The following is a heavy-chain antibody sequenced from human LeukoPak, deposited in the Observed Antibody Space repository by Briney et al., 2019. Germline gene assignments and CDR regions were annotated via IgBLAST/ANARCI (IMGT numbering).Heavy chain of an antibody. Sequence: ASVKVSCKASGYTFTSYGISWVRQAPGQWLEWMGWSSAYNGNTNYAQKLQGRVTMTTDTSTSTAYMELRSLRSDATAVYYCARDLTSRAVAGISGVSDYWGQGTLVTVSS. J-gene: IGHJ4*02. CDR1: GYTFTSYG. V-gene: IGHV1-18*01. D-gene: IGHD6-19*01. CDR3: ARDLTSRAVAGISGVSDY. CDR2: SSAYNGNT.